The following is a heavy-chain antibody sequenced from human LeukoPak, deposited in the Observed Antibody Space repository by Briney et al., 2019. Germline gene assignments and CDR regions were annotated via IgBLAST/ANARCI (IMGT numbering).Heavy chain of an antibody. V-gene: IGHV4-59*01. CDR1: GDSISSGY. D-gene: IGHD1-26*01. CDR2: IYYTGST. Sequence: SETLSLTCTVCGDSISSGYWSWIRQPPGKGLEWIGYIYYTGSTNYNPSLKSRVTISVDMSKNQFHLRLNSVTAADTAVYFCAKNTIGGRYGVDSWGQGTLVTVSS. CDR3: AKNTIGGRYGVDS. J-gene: IGHJ4*02.